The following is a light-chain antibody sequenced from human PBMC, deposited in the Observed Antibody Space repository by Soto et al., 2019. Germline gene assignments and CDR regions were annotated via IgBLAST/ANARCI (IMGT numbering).Light chain of an antibody. J-gene: IGKJ2*01. CDR2: GAT. CDR1: QTVSTTY. CDR3: QQYVASPYT. V-gene: IGKV3-20*01. Sequence: EIVLTQSPGSLSVSPGERVTLSCRPSQTVSTTYLAWYQQKPGQAPRLLIHGATKRASGIPDRFIGSESGRDFSLTITEAEPEDSAVYFCQQYVASPYTFGRGTKVDIK.